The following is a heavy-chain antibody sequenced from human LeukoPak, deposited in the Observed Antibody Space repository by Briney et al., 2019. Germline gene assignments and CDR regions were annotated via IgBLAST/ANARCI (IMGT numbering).Heavy chain of an antibody. V-gene: IGHV3-23*01. CDR3: AKVWGDRITMIVVVKVSFDY. CDR2: ISGSGGST. D-gene: IGHD3-22*01. Sequence: GGSLRLSCAASGFTFSSYAMSWVRQAPGKGLEWVSAISGSGGSTYYADSVKGRFTISRDNSKNTLYLQMNSLRAEDTAVYYCAKVWGDRITMIVVVKVSFDYWGQGTLVTVSS. CDR1: GFTFSSYA. J-gene: IGHJ4*02.